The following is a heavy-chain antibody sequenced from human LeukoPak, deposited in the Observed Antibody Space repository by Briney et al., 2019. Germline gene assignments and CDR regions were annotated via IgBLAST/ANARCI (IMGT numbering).Heavy chain of an antibody. D-gene: IGHD3-10*01. Sequence: SETLSLTCAVYGGSFSGYYSSWIRQPPGKGLEWIGEINHSGSTNYNPSLKSRVTISVDTSKTQFSLKLSSVTAADTAVYYCATVPGSGVHWGQGTLVTVSS. V-gene: IGHV4-34*01. CDR2: INHSGST. CDR3: ATVPGSGVH. CDR1: GGSFSGYY. J-gene: IGHJ4*02.